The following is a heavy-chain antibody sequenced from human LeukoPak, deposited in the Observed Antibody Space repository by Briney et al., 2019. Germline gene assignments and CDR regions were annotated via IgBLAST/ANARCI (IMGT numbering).Heavy chain of an antibody. CDR1: GFAFSKAW. Sequence: TGGSLRLSCAASGFAFSKAWMTWVRQAPGKGLEWVGRIKSKTDGGTADYATPVKGRFTILRDDSKKMLFLQMNSLKTEDTAVYYCTTVALYDSSGYYSDYWGQGTLVTVSS. J-gene: IGHJ4*02. CDR2: IKSKTDGGTA. V-gene: IGHV3-15*01. D-gene: IGHD3-22*01. CDR3: TTVALYDSSGYYSDY.